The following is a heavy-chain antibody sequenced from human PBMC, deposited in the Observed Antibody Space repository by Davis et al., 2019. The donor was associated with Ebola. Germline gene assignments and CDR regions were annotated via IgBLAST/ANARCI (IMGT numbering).Heavy chain of an antibody. Sequence: ASVKVSCKASGYTFTGYYMHWVRQAPGQGLEWMGRINPNSGGTNYAQKFQGRVTMTRDTSISTAYMELSRLRSDDTAVYYCARVGWDTYYFDYWGQGTLVTVSS. V-gene: IGHV1-2*06. CDR3: ARVGWDTYYFDY. CDR1: GYTFTGYY. CDR2: INPNSGGT. D-gene: IGHD1-26*01. J-gene: IGHJ4*02.